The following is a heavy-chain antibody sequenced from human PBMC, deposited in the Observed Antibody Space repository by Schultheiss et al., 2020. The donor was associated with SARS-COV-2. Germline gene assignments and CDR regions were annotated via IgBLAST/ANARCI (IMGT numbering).Heavy chain of an antibody. CDR2: IYHSGST. V-gene: IGHV4-4*02. Sequence: GSLRLSCAVSGGSISSSNWWSWVRQPPGKGLEWIGEIYHSGSTNYNPSLKSRVTISVDTSKNQFSLKLSSVTAADTAVYYCARDVPRYCSGGSCYPGDYWGQGTLVTVSS. CDR3: ARDVPRYCSGGSCYPGDY. D-gene: IGHD2-15*01. J-gene: IGHJ4*02. CDR1: GGSISSSNW.